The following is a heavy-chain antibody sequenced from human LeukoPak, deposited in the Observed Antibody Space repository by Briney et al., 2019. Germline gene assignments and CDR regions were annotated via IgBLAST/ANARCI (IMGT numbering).Heavy chain of an antibody. D-gene: IGHD3-10*01. V-gene: IGHV1-69*13. CDR1: GYTFTSYA. CDR3: ARSILPLLWFGEFYFDY. CDR2: IIPIFGTA. Sequence: ASVKVSCKASGYTFTSYAISWVRQAPGQGLEWMGGIIPIFGTANYAQKFQGRVTITADESTSTAYMELSSLRSEDTAVYYCARSILPLLWFGEFYFDYWGQGTLVTVSS. J-gene: IGHJ4*02.